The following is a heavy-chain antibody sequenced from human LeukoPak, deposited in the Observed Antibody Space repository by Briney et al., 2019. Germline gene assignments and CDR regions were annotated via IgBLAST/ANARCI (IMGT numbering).Heavy chain of an antibody. D-gene: IGHD1-1*01. CDR3: VTDTSNWNDGFDI. CDR2: FVPEDGET. V-gene: IGHV1-24*01. J-gene: IGHJ3*02. Sequence: ASVKVSCKVSGYMFTELSIHWVRPAPGKGLEWVGGFVPEDGETFYGQNFQGRVTLTEDTYSETVYMDLSSLRSEDTAMYYCVTDTSNWNDGFDIWGQGTMVTVSS. CDR1: GYMFTELS.